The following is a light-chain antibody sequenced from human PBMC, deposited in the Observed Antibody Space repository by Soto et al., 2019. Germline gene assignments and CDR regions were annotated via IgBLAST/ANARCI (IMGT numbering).Light chain of an antibody. V-gene: IGKV3-11*01. J-gene: IGKJ5*01. CDR1: QSVSIY. CDR3: QQRSNWPPEIT. CDR2: DAS. Sequence: EIVLTHSPATLSLFPWEIATLSCRASQSVSIYLAWYQQKPGQAPRLLIYDASNRATGIPARFSGSGSGTDFTLTSSSLEPEDFAVYYCQQRSNWPPEITFGQGTRLEIK.